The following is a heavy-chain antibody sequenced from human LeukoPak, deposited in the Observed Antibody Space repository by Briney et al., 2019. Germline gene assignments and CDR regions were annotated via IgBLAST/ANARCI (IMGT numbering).Heavy chain of an antibody. Sequence: SETLSLTCTVSGGSISSYYWSWIRQPPGKGLEWIGYIYYSGGTNYNPSLKSRVTTSVDTSKNQFSLKLSSVTAADTAVYYCARHLLATGYYFDYWGQGTLVTVSS. CDR2: IYYSGGT. CDR1: GGSISSYY. CDR3: ARHLLATGYYFDY. D-gene: IGHD5-12*01. J-gene: IGHJ4*02. V-gene: IGHV4-59*08.